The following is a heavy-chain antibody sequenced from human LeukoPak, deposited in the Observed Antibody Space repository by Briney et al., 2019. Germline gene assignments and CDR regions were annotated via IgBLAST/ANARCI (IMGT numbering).Heavy chain of an antibody. CDR2: ISYDGSNK. CDR3: ARDDMYSSSWPYYYYYMDV. CDR1: GFTFSSYA. D-gene: IGHD6-13*01. J-gene: IGHJ6*03. Sequence: PGRSLRLSCAASGFTFSSYAMHWVRQAPGKGLEWVAVISYDGSNKYYADSVKGRFTISRDNSKNTLYLQMNSLRAEDTAVYYCARDDMYSSSWPYYYYYMDVWGKGTTVTVS. V-gene: IGHV3-30*04.